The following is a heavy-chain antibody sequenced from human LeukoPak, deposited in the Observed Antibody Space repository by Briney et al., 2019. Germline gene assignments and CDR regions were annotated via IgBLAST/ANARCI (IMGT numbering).Heavy chain of an antibody. J-gene: IGHJ3*02. CDR1: GGSISSYY. D-gene: IGHD3-22*01. CDR2: IYYSGST. V-gene: IGHV4-59*08. Sequence: SETLSLTCTVSGGSISSYYWSWIRQPPGKGLEGIGYIYYSGSTNYNPSLKSRVTISVDTSKNQFSLKLSSVTAADPAVYYCARRSGYFAAFDIWGQGTMVTVSS. CDR3: ARRSGYFAAFDI.